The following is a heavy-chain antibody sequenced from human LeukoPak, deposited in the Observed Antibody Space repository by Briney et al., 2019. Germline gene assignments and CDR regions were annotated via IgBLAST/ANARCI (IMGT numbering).Heavy chain of an antibody. CDR1: GFTFSSYA. D-gene: IGHD6-19*01. Sequence: PGGSLRLSCAASGFTFSSYAMSWVRQAPGKGLEWVSAISGSGGSTYYADSVKGRFTISRDKFKNTLSLQMNSLRAGDTAVYYCVKLMYSSGWDTLDYWGQGTLVTVSS. CDR2: ISGSGGST. V-gene: IGHV3-23*01. CDR3: VKLMYSSGWDTLDY. J-gene: IGHJ4*02.